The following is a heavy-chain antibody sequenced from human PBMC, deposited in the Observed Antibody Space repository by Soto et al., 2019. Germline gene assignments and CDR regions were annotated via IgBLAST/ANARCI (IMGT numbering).Heavy chain of an antibody. CDR3: ARGSVGANYYYYGLDV. Sequence: GGSLRLSCAASGFTFSTYAMHWVRQAPGKGLEWVAVISYDGSNKYYAASVKGRFYISRDNSKNTEYLQTNSLRPEDTAVYYCARGSVGANYYYYGLDVWGRGTTVTVSS. D-gene: IGHD3-10*01. CDR1: GFTFSTYA. V-gene: IGHV3-30-3*01. CDR2: ISYDGSNK. J-gene: IGHJ6*02.